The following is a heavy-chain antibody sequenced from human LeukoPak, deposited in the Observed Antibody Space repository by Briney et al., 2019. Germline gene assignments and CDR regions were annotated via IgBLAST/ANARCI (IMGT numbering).Heavy chain of an antibody. J-gene: IGHJ6*03. CDR3: ARLGGSAYSGYDPYYYYYMDV. CDR1: GYSISSGYY. V-gene: IGHV4-38-2*02. CDR2: IWRSGAT. D-gene: IGHD5-12*01. Sequence: LTCTVSGYSISSGYYWGWIRPPPGKGLEWIGSIWRSGATYYNPSLKRRVTISGDTSKNQFPLTLNSVTAADTAVYYCARLGGSAYSGYDPYYYYYMDVWGKGTTVTVSS.